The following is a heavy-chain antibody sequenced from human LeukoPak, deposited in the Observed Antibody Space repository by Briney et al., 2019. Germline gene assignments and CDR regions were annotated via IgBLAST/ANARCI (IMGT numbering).Heavy chain of an antibody. D-gene: IGHD3-3*01. CDR3: ARDERYDFWSGYLYYFDY. Sequence: RPGGSLRLSCAASGFTFSTYGMHWVRQAPGKGLEWVSSISSSSSYIYYADSVKGRFTISRDNAKNSLYLQMNSLRAEDTAVYYCARDERYDFWSGYLYYFDYWGQGTLVTVSS. CDR1: GFTFSTYG. V-gene: IGHV3-21*01. CDR2: ISSSSSYI. J-gene: IGHJ4*02.